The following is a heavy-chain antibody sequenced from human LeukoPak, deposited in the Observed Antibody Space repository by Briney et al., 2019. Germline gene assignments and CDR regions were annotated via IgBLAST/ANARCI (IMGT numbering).Heavy chain of an antibody. D-gene: IGHD5-18*01. CDR1: GYTFTGYY. V-gene: IGHV1-2*02. CDR2: INPNSGGT. Sequence: ASVKVSCKASGYTFTGYYLHWVRQAPGQGLEWMGWINPNSGGTNYAQKFQGRVTMTGDTSISTAYMELSRLSSDDTAIYYCAGRPDTAMVAIFDYWAREPWSPSPQ. CDR3: AGRPDTAMVAIFDY. J-gene: IGHJ4*02.